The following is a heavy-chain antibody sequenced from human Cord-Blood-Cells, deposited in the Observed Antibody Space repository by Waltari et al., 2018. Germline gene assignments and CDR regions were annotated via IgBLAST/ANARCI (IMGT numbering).Heavy chain of an antibody. V-gene: IGHV4-34*01. CDR2: INHSGST. CDR1: GGSFSGYY. Sequence: QVQLQQWGAGLLKPSETLSLTCAVYGGSFSGYYWSWIRQPPGKGLEWIGEINHSGSTNYNPSLKSRVTISVDKSKNQFSLKLSSVTAADTAVYYCARDVAAAGTIAFDIWGQGTMVTVSS. CDR3: ARDVAAAGTIAFDI. D-gene: IGHD6-13*01. J-gene: IGHJ3*02.